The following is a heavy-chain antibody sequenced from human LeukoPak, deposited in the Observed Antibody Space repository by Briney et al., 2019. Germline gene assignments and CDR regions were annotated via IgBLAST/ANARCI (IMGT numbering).Heavy chain of an antibody. J-gene: IGHJ4*02. V-gene: IGHV6-1*01. D-gene: IGHD2-15*01. CDR3: AREDCSGGSCYGGFDC. Sequence: SQTLSPTCAISGDSVSSNSAAWNWIRQSPSRGLEWLGRTCQRSKWYNDYALSVKSRITINPDTSKNQFSLQLNSVTPEDTAVYYCAREDCSGGSCYGGFDCWGQGTLVTVSS. CDR2: TCQRSKWYN. CDR1: GDSVSSNSAA.